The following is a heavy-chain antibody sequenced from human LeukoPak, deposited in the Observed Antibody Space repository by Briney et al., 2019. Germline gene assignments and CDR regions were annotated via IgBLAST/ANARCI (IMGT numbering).Heavy chain of an antibody. J-gene: IGHJ6*03. D-gene: IGHD3-10*01. V-gene: IGHV1-46*01. Sequence: ASVKLYYKASGYALTRYDMHWVRQAPGQGLEWMGIIDPSGGTTTYAQNFKSRITMTRDTFTGTVYMEVSSLRSEDTAVYYCARVGVVGYFYYMDVWGKGTTVTVSS. CDR3: ARVGVVGYFYYMDV. CDR2: IDPSGGTT. CDR1: GYALTRYD.